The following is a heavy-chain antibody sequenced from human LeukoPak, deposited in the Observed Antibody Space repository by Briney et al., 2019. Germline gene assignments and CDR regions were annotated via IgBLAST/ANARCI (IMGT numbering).Heavy chain of an antibody. J-gene: IGHJ4*02. D-gene: IGHD3-10*01. CDR3: AKERGCYGSGSIFGS. CDR2: LSYEGSNK. Sequence: GRSLRLPGAASGFTLSSYGMDWVGQGPGKGREGVAVLSYEGSNKFYTDSVKGRFTISRENSKNTLFIKMRGLRAKDTAIYHCAKERGCYGSGSIFGSWGPGTLVTVSS. CDR1: GFTLSSYG. V-gene: IGHV3-30*18.